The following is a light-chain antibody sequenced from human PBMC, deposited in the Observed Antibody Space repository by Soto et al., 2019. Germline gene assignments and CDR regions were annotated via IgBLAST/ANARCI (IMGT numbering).Light chain of an antibody. CDR1: QSVSGSY. CDR3: QQYNNWPFIT. CDR2: GAS. J-gene: IGKJ5*01. Sequence: PGERVTLSCRALQSVSGSYLTWYQQKPGQAPRLLIYGASSRATGIPDRFSGSGSGTDFTLTISSLQSEDFAVYYCQQYNNWPFITFGQGTRLEIK. V-gene: IGKV3D-15*01.